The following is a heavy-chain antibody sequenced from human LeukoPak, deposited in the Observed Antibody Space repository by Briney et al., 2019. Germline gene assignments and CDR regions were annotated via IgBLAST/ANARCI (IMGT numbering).Heavy chain of an antibody. J-gene: IGHJ5*02. CDR1: GASISNSDFY. Sequence: SDTLSLTCTVSGASISNSDFYWGWVRQPPGKGLDWIGTLYYGGSPLYNASLTSRVSMSVETSKNQFSLRLSSVTAADTAVYYCARVNDCSGSSCFSRWFDPWGQGTLITVSS. D-gene: IGHD2-15*01. CDR2: LYYGGSP. CDR3: ARVNDCSGSSCFSRWFDP. V-gene: IGHV4-39*07.